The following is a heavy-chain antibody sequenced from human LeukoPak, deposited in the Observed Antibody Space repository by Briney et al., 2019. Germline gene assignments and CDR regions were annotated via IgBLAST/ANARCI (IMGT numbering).Heavy chain of an antibody. J-gene: IGHJ3*02. CDR3: ARSVHDAFDI. CDR1: GGSISSYY. V-gene: IGHV4-59*08. CDR2: IYYSGST. D-gene: IGHD3-3*01. Sequence: SETLSLTCTVSGGSISSYYWSWIRQPPGKGLEWIGYIYYSGSTNYNPSLKSRVTISVDTSKNQFSLKLSSVTAADTAVYYCARSVHDAFDIWGQGTMVTVSS.